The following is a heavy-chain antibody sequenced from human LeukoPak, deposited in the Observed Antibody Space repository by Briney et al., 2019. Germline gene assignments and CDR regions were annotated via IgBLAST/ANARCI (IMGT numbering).Heavy chain of an antibody. Sequence: GRSLRLSCAASGFTFDDYAMHWVWQAPGKGLEWVSGISWNSGSIGYADSVKGRFTISRDNAKNSLYLQMNSLRAEDTALYYCAKDRAIAAAGTDFDYWGQGTLVTVSS. D-gene: IGHD6-13*01. J-gene: IGHJ4*02. V-gene: IGHV3-9*01. CDR3: AKDRAIAAAGTDFDY. CDR1: GFTFDDYA. CDR2: ISWNSGSI.